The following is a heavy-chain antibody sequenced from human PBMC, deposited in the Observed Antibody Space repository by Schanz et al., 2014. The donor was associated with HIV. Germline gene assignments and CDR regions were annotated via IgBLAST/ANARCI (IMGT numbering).Heavy chain of an antibody. J-gene: IGHJ5*02. CDR2: VRSDGNSM. CDR1: GFTFSDYP. Sequence: EALLLESGGGLVQPGGSLRLSCTASGFTFSDYPMSWFRQAPGKGLEWVSYVRSDGNSMKYADSVKGRFTISRDNGKNSLYLQMASLRDDDTAVYYCARDYHWNWFDPWGQGTLVTVSS. CDR3: ARDYHWNWFDP. D-gene: IGHD1-20*01. V-gene: IGHV3-48*02.